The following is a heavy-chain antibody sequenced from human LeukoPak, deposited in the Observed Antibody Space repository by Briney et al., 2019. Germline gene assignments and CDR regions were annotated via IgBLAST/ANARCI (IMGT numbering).Heavy chain of an antibody. CDR3: ATSGSYFIVGWFDP. D-gene: IGHD1-26*01. CDR1: GYTLTELS. V-gene: IGHV1-24*01. J-gene: IGHJ5*02. Sequence: ASVKVSCKVSGYTLTELSMHWMRQAPGKGLEWMGGFDPEDGETIYAQKFQGRVTMTEDTSTDTAYMALSSLRSEDTAVYYCATSGSYFIVGWFDPWGQGTLVTVSS. CDR2: FDPEDGET.